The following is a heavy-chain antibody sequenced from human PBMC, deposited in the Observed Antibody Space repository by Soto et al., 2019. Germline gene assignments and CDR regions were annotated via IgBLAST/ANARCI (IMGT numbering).Heavy chain of an antibody. CDR3: VSSKYNIVAGPKGFDP. CDR1: GVSIGRGDYS. J-gene: IGHJ5*02. D-gene: IGHD1-20*01. Sequence: QLQLQESGSGLVKPAQTLSLTCTVSGVSIGRGDYSWSWILQPPGKGLEWLGYIYHRGNTYYNPSLESRLTVSADRSMNPLSLSLGSVTAADTAMYYCVSSKYNIVAGPKGFDPWGQGILVIVSS. V-gene: IGHV4-30-2*01. CDR2: IYHRGNT.